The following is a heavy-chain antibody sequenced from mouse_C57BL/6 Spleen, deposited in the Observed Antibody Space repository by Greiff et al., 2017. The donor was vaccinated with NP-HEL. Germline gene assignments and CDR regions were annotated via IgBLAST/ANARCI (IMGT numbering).Heavy chain of an antibody. CDR2: INYDGSST. CDR1: GFTFSDYY. Sequence: EVQLVESEGGLVQPGSSMKLSCTASGFTFSDYYMAWVRQVPEKGLEWVANINYDGSSTYYLDSLKSRFIISRDNAKNILYLQMSSLKSEDTATYYCARVNGNYFDYWGQGTTLTVSS. V-gene: IGHV5-16*01. CDR3: ARVNGNYFDY. D-gene: IGHD4-1*01. J-gene: IGHJ2*01.